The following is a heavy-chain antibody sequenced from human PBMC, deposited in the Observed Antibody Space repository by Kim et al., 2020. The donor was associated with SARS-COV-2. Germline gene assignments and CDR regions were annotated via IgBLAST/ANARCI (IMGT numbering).Heavy chain of an antibody. CDR1: GFTFSSYA. V-gene: IGHV3-30*04. CDR3: ARDRTYDSSGYLSTFYYYYCMDV. CDR2: ISYDGSNK. Sequence: GGSLRLSCAASGFTFSSYAMHWVRQAPGKGLEWVAVISYDGSNKYYADSVKGRFTISRDNSKNTLYLQMNSLRAEDTAVYYCARDRTYDSSGYLSTFYYYYCMDVWGKGTRVTVPS. D-gene: IGHD3-22*01. J-gene: IGHJ6*03.